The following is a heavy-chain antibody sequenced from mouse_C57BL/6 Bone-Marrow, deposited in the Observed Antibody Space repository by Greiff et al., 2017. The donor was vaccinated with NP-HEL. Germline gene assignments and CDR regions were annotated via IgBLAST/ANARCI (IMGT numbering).Heavy chain of an antibody. V-gene: IGHV5-6*01. CDR3: ASPYDYDVAWFAY. J-gene: IGHJ3*01. Sequence: EVHLVESGGGLVKPGGSLKLSCAASGFTFSSYGMSWVRQAPDKRLEWVATISSGGSYTYYPDSVKGRFTISRDNAKNILYLQMSSLKSEDTAMYYCASPYDYDVAWFAYWGQGTLVTVSA. CDR1: GFTFSSYG. D-gene: IGHD2-4*01. CDR2: ISSGGSYT.